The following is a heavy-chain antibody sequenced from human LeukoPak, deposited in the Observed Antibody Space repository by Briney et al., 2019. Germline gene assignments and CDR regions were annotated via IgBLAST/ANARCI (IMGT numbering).Heavy chain of an antibody. Sequence: GGSLRLSCAASKFTFSSYSMNWVRQAPGKGLEWVSVISGSGGSTYYADSVRGRFTISRDNSKNMLYLQMNSLRGEDTAVYYCARERNYYYYMDVWGKGTTVTVSS. CDR2: ISGSGGST. V-gene: IGHV3-23*01. CDR1: KFTFSSYS. J-gene: IGHJ6*03. CDR3: ARERNYYYYMDV.